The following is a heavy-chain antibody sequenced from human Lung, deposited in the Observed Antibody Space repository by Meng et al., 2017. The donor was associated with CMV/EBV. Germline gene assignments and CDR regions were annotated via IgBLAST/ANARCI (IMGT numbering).Heavy chain of an antibody. Sequence: HVQLVQFGAEVKKPGSSVKVACKTSGGSFSTYTFSWVRQAPGQGLEWMGGLIPVLNKAKSAPRFQDRVTFTADETTTTAYMELSSLTFEDTAVNFCARGRGNQPLFDFWGQGTLVTVSS. CDR2: LIPVLNKA. J-gene: IGHJ4*02. CDR1: GGSFSTYT. V-gene: IGHV1-69*10. CDR3: ARGRGNQPLFDF. D-gene: IGHD2/OR15-2a*01.